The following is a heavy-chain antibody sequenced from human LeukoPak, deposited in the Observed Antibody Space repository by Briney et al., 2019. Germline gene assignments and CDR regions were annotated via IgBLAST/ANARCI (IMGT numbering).Heavy chain of an antibody. V-gene: IGHV3-7*01. J-gene: IGHJ6*03. D-gene: IGHD1-26*01. Sequence: GGSLRLSCAASGFMFSSYWMSWVRQAPGKGLEWVADIKEDGSEKSYVDSVKGRFTISRDNAKNSLYLQMNTLRAEDTAVYYCARESIPVGATRADYYYYMDVWGKGTTVTVSS. CDR2: IKEDGSEK. CDR1: GFMFSSYW. CDR3: ARESIPVGATRADYYYYMDV.